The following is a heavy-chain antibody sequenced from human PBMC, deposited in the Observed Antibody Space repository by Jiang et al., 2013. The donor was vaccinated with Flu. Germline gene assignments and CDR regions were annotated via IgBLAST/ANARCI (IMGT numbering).Heavy chain of an antibody. V-gene: IGHV1-46*01. Sequence: MGIINPSGGSTSYAQKFQGRVTMTRDTSTSTVYMELSSLRSEDTAVYYCARARQSYDFSTFDYWGQGTLVTVSS. D-gene: IGHD3-3*01. J-gene: IGHJ4*02. CDR3: ARARQSYDFSTFDY. CDR2: INPSGGST.